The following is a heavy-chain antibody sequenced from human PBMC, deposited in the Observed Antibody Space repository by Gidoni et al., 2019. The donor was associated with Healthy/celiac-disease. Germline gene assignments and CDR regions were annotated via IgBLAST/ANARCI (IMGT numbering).Heavy chain of an antibody. V-gene: IGHV4-34*01. J-gene: IGHJ5*02. CDR1: GGSFSGYY. D-gene: IGHD6-19*01. Sequence: QVQLQQWGAGLLKPSETLSLTCAVYGGSFSGYYWSWIRQPPGKGLEWIGEINHSGSTNYNPSLKSRVTISVDTSKNQFSLKLSSVTAADTAVYYCARGLRAAQRRLNSSGWTPKPHWFDPWGQGTLVTVSS. CDR2: INHSGST. CDR3: ARGLRAAQRRLNSSGWTPKPHWFDP.